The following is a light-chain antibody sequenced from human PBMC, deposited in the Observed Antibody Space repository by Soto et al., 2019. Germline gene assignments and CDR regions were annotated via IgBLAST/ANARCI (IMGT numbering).Light chain of an antibody. CDR1: QNINNW. CDR3: QQYHTFPLT. CDR2: DAF. V-gene: IGKV1-5*01. J-gene: IGKJ4*01. Sequence: DIQMTQSPSTLSASVGDRVTITCRASQNINNWMAWYHQKPGEAPKLLIYDAFSLQTGVPFTFSGSGSGTEFSLTISSLQPDDFRTYYCQQYHTFPLTFGGGPKVEIK.